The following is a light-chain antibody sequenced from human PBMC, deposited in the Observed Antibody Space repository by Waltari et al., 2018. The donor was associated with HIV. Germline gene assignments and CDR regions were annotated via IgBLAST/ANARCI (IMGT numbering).Light chain of an antibody. V-gene: IGLV1-44*01. CDR3: AAWDDSLNGWV. CDR1: SSNIGRDI. J-gene: IGLJ3*02. CDR2: NNN. Sequence: QSVLTQPPSASGTPGQRVTISCSGSSSNIGRDIVNWYQQLPGTAPQLLIYNNNQRPSGFPDRFSGSKSGTSASLAISGLQSEDEADYYFAAWDDSLNGWVFGGGTKLTVL.